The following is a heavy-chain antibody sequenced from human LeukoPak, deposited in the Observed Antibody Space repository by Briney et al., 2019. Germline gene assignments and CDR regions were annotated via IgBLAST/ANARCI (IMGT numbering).Heavy chain of an antibody. J-gene: IGHJ4*02. CDR1: GGSVSSGSYY. V-gene: IGHV4-61*01. CDR3: ARGDGYNSF. CDR2: IYYSGST. Sequence: SETLSLTCTVSGGSVSSGSYYWSWIRQPPGKGLEWIGYIYYSGSTNYNPSLKSRVTISVDTSKEQFSLKLSSVTAADTAVYYCARGDGYNSFWGQGTLVTVSS. D-gene: IGHD5-24*01.